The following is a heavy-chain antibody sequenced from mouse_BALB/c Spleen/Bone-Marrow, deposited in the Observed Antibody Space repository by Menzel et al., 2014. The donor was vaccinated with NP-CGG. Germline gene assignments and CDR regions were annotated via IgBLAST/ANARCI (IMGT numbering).Heavy chain of an antibody. CDR1: GYTFTSYY. D-gene: IGHD2-1*01. J-gene: IGHJ2*01. Sequence: VHLVESGAELVKPGASVKLSCKASGYTFTSYYMYWVKQRPGQGLEWIGEINPSNGGTNFNEKFKSKATLTVDKSSSTAYMQRSRLTSEDSEVYYCTRYGNYYFDYWGQGTTLTVSS. V-gene: IGHV1S81*02. CDR3: TRYGNYYFDY. CDR2: INPSNGGT.